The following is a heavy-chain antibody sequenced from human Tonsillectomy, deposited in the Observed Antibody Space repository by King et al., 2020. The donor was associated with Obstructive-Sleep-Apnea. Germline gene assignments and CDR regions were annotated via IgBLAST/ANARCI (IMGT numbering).Heavy chain of an antibody. Sequence: QLQESGPGLVKPSETLSLTCTVSGGSISSYYWSWIRQPPGKGLEWIGYIYYSGSTNYNPSLKSRVTISVDTSKNQFSLKLSSVTAAETAVYYCARSITIFGVVDAHYGMDVWGQGTTVTVSS. J-gene: IGHJ6*02. D-gene: IGHD3-3*01. V-gene: IGHV4-59*01. CDR3: ARSITIFGVVDAHYGMDV. CDR1: GGSISSYY. CDR2: IYYSGST.